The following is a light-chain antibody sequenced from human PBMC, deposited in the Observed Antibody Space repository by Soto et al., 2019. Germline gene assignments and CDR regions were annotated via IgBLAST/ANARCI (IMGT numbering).Light chain of an antibody. Sequence: DIQMTQSPSTLSASVGDRVTITCRASQSISSWLAWYQQKPGKAPKLLIYDASSLESGVPSRFSGSGAGTEVTLTISSLQPDDFAVYYCQQYGSSGTFGQGTKVEIK. CDR1: QSISSW. CDR3: QQYGSSGT. J-gene: IGKJ1*01. V-gene: IGKV1-5*01. CDR2: DAS.